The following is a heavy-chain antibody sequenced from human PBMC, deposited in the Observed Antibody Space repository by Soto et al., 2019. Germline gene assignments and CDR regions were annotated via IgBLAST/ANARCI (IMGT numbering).Heavy chain of an antibody. V-gene: IGHV5-10-1*01. CDR2: IDPSDSYT. CDR3: ATAHLYSSSWCPVPYYYYYYYGMDV. D-gene: IGHD6-13*01. J-gene: IGHJ6*02. Sequence: PGESLKISCKGSGYSFTSYWISWVRQMPGKGLEWMGRIDPSDSYTNYSPSFQGHVTISADKSISTAYLQWSSLKASDTAMYYCATAHLYSSSWCPVPYYYYYYYGMDVWGQGTTVTVSS. CDR1: GYSFTSYW.